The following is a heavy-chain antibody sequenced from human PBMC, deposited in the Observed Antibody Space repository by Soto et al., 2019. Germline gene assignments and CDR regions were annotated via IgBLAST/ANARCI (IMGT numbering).Heavy chain of an antibody. CDR3: TTEAYSSIVTVRFDD. Sequence: PGGSLRLSCASSGFIFNKAWINWVRQAPGKGLEWVGRIKSKTDGGTPDFAAPVKGRFAISRDDSKNVVYLQMNSLKVEDTGIYYCTTEAYSSIVTVRFDDWGHGTLVTVSS. V-gene: IGHV3-15*07. J-gene: IGHJ4*01. D-gene: IGHD1-26*01. CDR1: GFIFNKAW. CDR2: IKSKTDGGTP.